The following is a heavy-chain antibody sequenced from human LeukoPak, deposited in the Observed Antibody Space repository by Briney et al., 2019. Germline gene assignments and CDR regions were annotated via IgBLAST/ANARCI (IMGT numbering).Heavy chain of an antibody. CDR1: GYTFTGYY. V-gene: IGHV1-2*02. J-gene: IGHJ4*02. Sequence: GASVKVPCKASGYTFTGYYMHWVRQAPGQGLEWMGWINPNSGGTNYAQKFQGRVTMTRDTSISTAYMELSRLRSDDTAVYYCARDPTLEEVTDYWGQGTLVTVSS. CDR2: INPNSGGT. CDR3: ARDPTLEEVTDY. D-gene: IGHD5-24*01.